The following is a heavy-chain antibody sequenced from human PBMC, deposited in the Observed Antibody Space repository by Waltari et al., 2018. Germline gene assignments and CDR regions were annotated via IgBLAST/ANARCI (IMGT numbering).Heavy chain of an antibody. CDR2: IRSKAYGGTT. CDR3: TRGRSGSSDAFDI. Sequence: EVQLVESGGGLVQPGRSLRLSCTASGFTFGDYAMSWFRQAPGKGLEWVGFIRSKAYGGTTEYAASVKGRFTISRDDSKSIAYLQMNSLKTEDTAVYYCTRGRSGSSDAFDIWGQGTMVTVSS. J-gene: IGHJ3*02. CDR1: GFTFGDYA. V-gene: IGHV3-49*03.